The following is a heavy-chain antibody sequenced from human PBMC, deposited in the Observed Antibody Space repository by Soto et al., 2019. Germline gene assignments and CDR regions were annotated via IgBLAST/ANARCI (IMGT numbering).Heavy chain of an antibody. CDR1: GGSISSDN. D-gene: IGHD3-10*01. J-gene: IGHJ6*02. CDR2: IRDSGDT. Sequence: SETLSLTCSDPGGSISSDNWGWIRLPPGKGLEWIGYIRDSGDTSYNPSLNSRVTMSLDTSKKEFSLKLTSVTAADTAVYYCVRQGFGALHGLVDVWGQGTTVTISS. V-gene: IGHV4-59*08. CDR3: VRQGFGALHGLVDV.